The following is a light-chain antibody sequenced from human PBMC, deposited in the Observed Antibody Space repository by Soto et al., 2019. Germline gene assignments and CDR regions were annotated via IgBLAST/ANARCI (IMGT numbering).Light chain of an antibody. Sequence: DIQMPQSPSSLSASVGDRVTITCRASQTITTYLNWYQHKPGKAPKLLIYAAISLQSGVPSRLSGSGSGTDFTLTISSLQPEDFATYYCQQTYSTPHTFGQGTKVDI. CDR1: QTITTY. CDR2: AAI. V-gene: IGKV1-39*01. J-gene: IGKJ2*01. CDR3: QQTYSTPHT.